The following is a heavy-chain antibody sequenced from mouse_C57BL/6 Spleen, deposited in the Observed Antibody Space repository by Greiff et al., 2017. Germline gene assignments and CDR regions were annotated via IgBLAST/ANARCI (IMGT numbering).Heavy chain of an antibody. Sequence: QVQLKESGAELVKPGASVKISCKASGYAFSSYWMNWVKQRPGKGLEWIGQIYPGDGDTNYNGKFKGKATLTADKSSSTAYMQLSSLTSEDSAVYFCARSDITTVVNWYFDVWGTGTTVTVSS. CDR2: IYPGDGDT. CDR3: ARSDITTVVNWYFDV. CDR1: GYAFSSYW. J-gene: IGHJ1*03. V-gene: IGHV1-80*01. D-gene: IGHD1-1*01.